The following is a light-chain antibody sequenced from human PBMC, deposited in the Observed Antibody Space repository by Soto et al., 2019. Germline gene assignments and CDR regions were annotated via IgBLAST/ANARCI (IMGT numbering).Light chain of an antibody. V-gene: IGKV3-20*01. CDR3: QQYGRSPST. CDR2: SAS. J-gene: IGKJ1*01. CDR1: QSMGSN. Sequence: EIAITQCPYTMPVSPGERATPSCRASQSMGSNVAWYQHKPGQTPRLLIHSASRRAAGIPDRFSSSGSGTDFTLTISSLEPEDFAVYYCQQYGRSPSTFGQGTKVDIK.